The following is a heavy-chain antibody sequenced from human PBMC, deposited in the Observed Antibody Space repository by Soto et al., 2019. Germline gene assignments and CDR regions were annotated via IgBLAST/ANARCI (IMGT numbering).Heavy chain of an antibody. CDR3: ARSGWCYRDYYGMDV. Sequence: GASVKVSCKASGGTFSSYAISWVRQAPGQGLEWMGGIIPIFGTANYAQKFQGRVTITADESTSTAYMELSSLRSEDTAVYYCARSGWCYRDYYGMDVWGQGTTVTVSS. CDR2: IIPIFGTA. CDR1: GGTFSSYA. J-gene: IGHJ6*02. V-gene: IGHV1-69*13. D-gene: IGHD6-19*01.